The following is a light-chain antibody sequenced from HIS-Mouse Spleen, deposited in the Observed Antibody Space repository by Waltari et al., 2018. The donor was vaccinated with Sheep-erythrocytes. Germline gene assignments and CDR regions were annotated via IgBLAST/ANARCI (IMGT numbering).Light chain of an antibody. CDR1: SSDVGGYNY. Sequence: QPPSASGSPGQSVTISCTGTSSDVGGYNYVSWYQQHPGKAPKLMIYEVSKRPSGVPDRFSGSKSGNTASLTISGLQAEDEADYYCCSYAGSYNHVFATGTKVTVL. CDR2: EVS. CDR3: CSYAGSYNHV. J-gene: IGLJ1*01. V-gene: IGLV2-8*01.